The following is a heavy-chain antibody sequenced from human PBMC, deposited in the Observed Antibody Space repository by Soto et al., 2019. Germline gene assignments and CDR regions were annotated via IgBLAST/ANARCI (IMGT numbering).Heavy chain of an antibody. Sequence: LRLSCAASGFTFSTYNMNWVRQAPGKGLEWVSSITSSSSSTFYADSVKGRFTISRDNAKNSLYLQMNSLRAEDTAVYYCARDPAASFSLVQGPLV. D-gene: IGHD2-15*01. J-gene: IGHJ5*02. CDR2: ITSSSSST. CDR1: GFTFSTYN. CDR3: ARDPAASFS. V-gene: IGHV3-21*01.